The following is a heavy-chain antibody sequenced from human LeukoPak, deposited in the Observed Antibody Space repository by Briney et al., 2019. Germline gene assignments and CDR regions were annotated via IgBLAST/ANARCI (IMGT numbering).Heavy chain of an antibody. CDR2: ISSSSSYI. D-gene: IGHD1-26*01. Sequence: GGSLRLSCAASGFTFSSYWMHWVRQAPGKGLEWVSSISSSSSYIYYADSVKGRFTISRDNAKNSLYLQMNSLRAEDTAVYYCARDRSGSYPLWGQGTLVTVSS. V-gene: IGHV3-21*01. CDR3: ARDRSGSYPL. J-gene: IGHJ4*02. CDR1: GFTFSSYW.